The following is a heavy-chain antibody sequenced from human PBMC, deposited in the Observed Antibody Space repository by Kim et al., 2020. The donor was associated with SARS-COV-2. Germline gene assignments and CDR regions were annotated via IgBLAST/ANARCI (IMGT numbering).Heavy chain of an antibody. CDR3: ARDQLYYYDSSGYLGDAFDI. Sequence: ASVKVSRKASGYTFTGYYMHWVRQAPGQGLEWMGWINPNSGGTNYAQKFQGRVTMTRDTSISTAYMELSRLRSDDTAVYYCARDQLYYYDSSGYLGDAFDIWGQGTMVTVSS. D-gene: IGHD3-22*01. J-gene: IGHJ3*02. CDR2: INPNSGGT. V-gene: IGHV1-2*02. CDR1: GYTFTGYY.